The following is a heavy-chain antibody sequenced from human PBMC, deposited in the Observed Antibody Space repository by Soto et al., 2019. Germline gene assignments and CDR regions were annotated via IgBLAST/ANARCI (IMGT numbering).Heavy chain of an antibody. J-gene: IGHJ4*02. CDR2: IWYDGSNR. Sequence: QVQLVESGGGVVQPGKSLRLSCAAAGFSFSNYGMHWVRQAPGKGLEWVAVIWYDGSNRYYADSAKGRFTISRDKSKNTLYLQMDSLRAEDTAVYYCARQRGGDEYFDYWGQGTLVTVSS. CDR1: GFSFSNYG. D-gene: IGHD3-10*01. V-gene: IGHV3-33*01. CDR3: ARQRGGDEYFDY.